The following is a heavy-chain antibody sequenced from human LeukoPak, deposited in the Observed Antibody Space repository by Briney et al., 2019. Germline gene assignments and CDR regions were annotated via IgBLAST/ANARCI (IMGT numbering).Heavy chain of an antibody. Sequence: SETLSLTCAVYGGSFSGYYWSWIRQPPGKGLEWIGEINHSGSTNYNPSLKSRVTTSVDTSKNQFSLKLSSVTAADTAVYYCATRHSLLWFGELLAPFSYWGQGTLVTVSS. D-gene: IGHD3-10*01. J-gene: IGHJ4*02. CDR3: ATRHSLLWFGELLAPFSY. CDR1: GGSFSGYY. CDR2: INHSGST. V-gene: IGHV4-34*01.